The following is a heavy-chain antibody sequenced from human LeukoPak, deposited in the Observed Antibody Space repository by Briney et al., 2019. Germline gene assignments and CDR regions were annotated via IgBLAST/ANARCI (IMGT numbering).Heavy chain of an antibody. Sequence: SETLSLTCTVSGGSISSYYWSWIRQPPGKGLEWIGYIYYSGSTNYNPSLKSRVIISVDTSKNRFSLKLSSVTAADTAVYYCARGVSYYDSSGYYNEYFQHWGQGTLVTVSS. CDR2: IYYSGST. CDR3: ARGVSYYDSSGYYNEYFQH. V-gene: IGHV4-59*08. CDR1: GGSISSYY. J-gene: IGHJ1*01. D-gene: IGHD3-22*01.